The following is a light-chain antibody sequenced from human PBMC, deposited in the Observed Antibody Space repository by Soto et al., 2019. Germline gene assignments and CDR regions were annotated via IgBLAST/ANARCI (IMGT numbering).Light chain of an antibody. V-gene: IGKV3-20*01. Sequence: DIVMTQSPATLSVAPGERVTFSCRASQGVSRKLAWYQHKPGQAPRLLISGASTGAIGIPDRFSGSGSGTDFTLTISRLEPEDFAVFYCQQYGSSPQTFGQGTKVDIK. CDR2: GAS. J-gene: IGKJ1*01. CDR3: QQYGSSPQT. CDR1: QGVSRK.